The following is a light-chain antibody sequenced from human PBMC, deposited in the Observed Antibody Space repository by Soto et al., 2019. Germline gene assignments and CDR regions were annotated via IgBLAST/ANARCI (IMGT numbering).Light chain of an antibody. V-gene: IGKV3-15*01. CDR3: QQYYNWPPYT. CDR2: GAS. J-gene: IGKJ2*01. CDR1: QSVSSN. Sequence: IVMTQSPATLSVSPGERATLSCRASQSVSSNLAWYQQKPGQAPRLLIYGASTRATGIPARFSGSGSGTEFTLTISSLQSEDFAVYYCQQYYNWPPYTFGQGTKLQIE.